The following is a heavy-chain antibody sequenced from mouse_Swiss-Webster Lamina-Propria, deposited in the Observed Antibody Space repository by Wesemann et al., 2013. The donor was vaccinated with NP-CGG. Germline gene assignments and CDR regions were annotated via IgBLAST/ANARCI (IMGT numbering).Heavy chain of an antibody. CDR3: ARRGNDEAY. D-gene: IGHD2-12*01. Sequence: EVQLVESGGGLVKPGGSLKLSCAASGFTFSSYAMSWVRQTPEKRLEWVATISSGGSYTYYPDSVKGRFTISRDNAKNTLYLQMSSLRSEDTAMYYCARRGNDEAYWGQGTLVTVSA. CDR2: ISSGGSYT. CDR1: GFTFSSYA. V-gene: IGHV5-9-3*01. J-gene: IGHJ3*01.